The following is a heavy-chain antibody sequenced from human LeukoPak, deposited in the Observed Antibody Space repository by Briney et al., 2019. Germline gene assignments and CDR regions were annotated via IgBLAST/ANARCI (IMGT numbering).Heavy chain of an antibody. CDR1: VFTFSSYW. CDR2: IKQDGSEK. CDR3: ARIFLGSTTLPDY. J-gene: IGHJ4*02. Sequence: GGSLTLSCAASVFTFSSYWMTWVRQAPGKGLEWVANIKQDGSEKYYVDSVKGRFTISRDNTKNSLSLQMNSLRAEDTAAYYCARIFLGSTTLPDYWGQGTLVTVSS. D-gene: IGHD1-26*01. V-gene: IGHV3-7*05.